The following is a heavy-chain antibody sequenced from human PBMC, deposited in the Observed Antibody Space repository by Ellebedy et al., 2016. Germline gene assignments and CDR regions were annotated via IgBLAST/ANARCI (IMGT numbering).Heavy chain of an antibody. CDR2: ISGSGGAK. CDR3: AKGDLGDYGPFYYGLDV. D-gene: IGHD4-17*01. J-gene: IGHJ6*02. V-gene: IGHV3-11*01. CDR1: GFIFSDYY. Sequence: GESLKISXTASGFIFSDYYITWIRQTPGKGLEWISYISGSGGAKFYADSVKGRFTISRDNAKNSLYLQMSGLRPEDTALYYCAKGDLGDYGPFYYGLDVWGQGTTVTVSS.